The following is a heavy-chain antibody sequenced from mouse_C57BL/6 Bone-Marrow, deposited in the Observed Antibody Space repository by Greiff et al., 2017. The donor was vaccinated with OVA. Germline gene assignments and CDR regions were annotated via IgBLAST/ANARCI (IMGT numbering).Heavy chain of an antibody. Sequence: VQLQQSGAELVRPGASVKLSCTASGFNIKDDYMHWVKQRPEQGLEWIGWIDPENGDTEYASKFQGQATITADTSSNTAYLQLSSLTTEDTAVYYCTSYGNFDYWGQGTTRTVSS. CDR3: TSYGNFDY. V-gene: IGHV14-4*01. D-gene: IGHD2-1*01. CDR1: GFNIKDDY. CDR2: IDPENGDT. J-gene: IGHJ2*01.